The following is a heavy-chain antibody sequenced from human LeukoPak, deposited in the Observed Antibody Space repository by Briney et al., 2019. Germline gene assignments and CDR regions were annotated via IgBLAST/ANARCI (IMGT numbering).Heavy chain of an antibody. CDR1: GFTFSSYA. V-gene: IGHV3-30-3*01. Sequence: GRSLRLSCAASGFTFSSYAMHWVRQAPGKGLEWLAVISYDGSQKFYEDSVKGRFTISRDNAKNTLYLRMNSLRAEDTAVYYCASGSSQRDAFDIWGQGTMVTVSS. CDR3: ASGSSQRDAFDI. J-gene: IGHJ3*02. CDR2: ISYDGSQK.